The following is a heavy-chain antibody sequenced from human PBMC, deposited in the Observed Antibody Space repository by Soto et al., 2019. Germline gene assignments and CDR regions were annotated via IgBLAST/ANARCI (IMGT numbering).Heavy chain of an antibody. V-gene: IGHV4-4*02. CDR1: SGSISSSNW. CDR3: ARELSKQYGSGITSWFDP. Sequence: SETLSLTCAVSSGSISSSNWWSWVRPPPGKGLEWIGEIYHSGSTNYNPSLKSRVTISVDKSKNQFSLKLSSVTAADKAVYYCARELSKQYGSGITSWFDPWGQGTLVTVSS. CDR2: IYHSGST. J-gene: IGHJ5*02. D-gene: IGHD3-10*01.